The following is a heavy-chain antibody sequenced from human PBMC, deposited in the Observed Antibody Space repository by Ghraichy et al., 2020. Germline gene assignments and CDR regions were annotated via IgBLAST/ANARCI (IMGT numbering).Heavy chain of an antibody. D-gene: IGHD3-9*01. J-gene: IGHJ5*02. CDR3: AKDRLVIPINWFDP. Sequence: LTCTASGFTFDDYTMHWVRQAPGKGPEWVSGINQNSDYIVYVDSVKGRFTISRDNSKNTLYLQMNSLSAEDTAVYYCAKDRLVIPINWFDPWGHGTLVTVSS. CDR1: GFTFDDYT. CDR2: INQNSDYI. V-gene: IGHV3-9*01.